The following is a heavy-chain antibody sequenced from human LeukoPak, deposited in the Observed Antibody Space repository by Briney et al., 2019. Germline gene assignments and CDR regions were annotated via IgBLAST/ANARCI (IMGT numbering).Heavy chain of an antibody. J-gene: IGHJ4*02. CDR1: GFTLSSYS. Sequence: GGSLRLSCAASGFTLSSYSMNWVRQAPGKGLEWVSYISSISNHIYYADSVKGQFTISRDNAKNSLYLQMNSLRAEDTAVYYCARDGDTSGWSDFGYWGQGTLVTVSS. CDR2: ISSISNHI. CDR3: ARDGDTSGWSDFGY. V-gene: IGHV3-21*01. D-gene: IGHD6-19*01.